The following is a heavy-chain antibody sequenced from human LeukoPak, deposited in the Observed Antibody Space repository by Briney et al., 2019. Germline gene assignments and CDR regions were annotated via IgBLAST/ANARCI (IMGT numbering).Heavy chain of an antibody. Sequence: TGGSLRLSCAASGFTFSSYAMHWVRQAPGKGLEWVAVISYDGSNKYYADSVKGRFTISRDNSKNTLYLQMNSLRAEDTAVYYCARDLDYSWFDPWGQGTLVTVSS. CDR2: ISYDGSNK. D-gene: IGHD3/OR15-3a*01. CDR1: GFTFSSYA. J-gene: IGHJ5*02. V-gene: IGHV3-30-3*01. CDR3: ARDLDYSWFDP.